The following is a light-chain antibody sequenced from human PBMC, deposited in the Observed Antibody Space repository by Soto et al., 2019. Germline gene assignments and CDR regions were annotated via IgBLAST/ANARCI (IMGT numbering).Light chain of an antibody. CDR3: QQANSFPLT. V-gene: IGKV1D-12*01. CDR1: QSIRNW. CDR2: DAS. J-gene: IGKJ4*01. Sequence: DLQRTQSPSTQTASVADRVTITCRASQSIRNWLAWYQQKPGKVPKLLIYDASSLASGVPSRFSGSGSGTDFTLTISSLQPEDFATYYCQQANSFPLTSGGGTKV.